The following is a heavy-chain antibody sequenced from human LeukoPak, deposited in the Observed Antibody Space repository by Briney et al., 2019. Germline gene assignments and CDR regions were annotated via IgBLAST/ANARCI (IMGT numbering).Heavy chain of an antibody. CDR2: INPNSGGT. D-gene: IGHD3-22*01. CDR3: AREVRYYSDSSYAFDI. CDR1: GYAFTGYY. V-gene: IGHV1-2*02. J-gene: IGHJ3*02. Sequence: ASVKVSCKASGYAFTGYYLHWVGQVPGQGLEWMGWINPNSGGTNSAQNFQGRVTMTTDTSISTAYLELRRLISDDTALYYCAREVRYYSDSSYAFDIWGQGTMVAVSS.